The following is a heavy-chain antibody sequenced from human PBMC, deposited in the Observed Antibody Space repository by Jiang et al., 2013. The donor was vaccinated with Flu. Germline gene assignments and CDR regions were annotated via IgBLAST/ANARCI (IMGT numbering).Heavy chain of an antibody. CDR1: GYTFTSYY. D-gene: IGHD6-19*01. V-gene: IGHV1-46*01. CDR3: ARDGGIRVAGRQYWYFDL. J-gene: IGHJ2*01. Sequence: SGAEVKKPGASVKVSCKASGYTFTSYYMHWVRQAPGQGLEWMGIINPSGGSTSYAQKFQGRVTMTRDTSTSTVYMELSSLRSEDTAVYYCARDGGIRVAGRQYWYFDLWGRGTLVTVSS. CDR2: INPSGGST.